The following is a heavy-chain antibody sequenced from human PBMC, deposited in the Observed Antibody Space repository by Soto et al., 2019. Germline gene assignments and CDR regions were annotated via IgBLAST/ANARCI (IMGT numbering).Heavy chain of an antibody. Sequence: GASVKVSCKASGYTFTSYDINWVRQATGQGLEWMGWMNPNSGNTGYAQKFQGRVTMTRNTSISTAYMELSSLRSEDTAVYYCARGSDYGDYWYNWFDPWGQGTLVTVSS. V-gene: IGHV1-8*01. CDR2: MNPNSGNT. CDR3: ARGSDYGDYWYNWFDP. D-gene: IGHD4-17*01. J-gene: IGHJ5*02. CDR1: GYTFTSYD.